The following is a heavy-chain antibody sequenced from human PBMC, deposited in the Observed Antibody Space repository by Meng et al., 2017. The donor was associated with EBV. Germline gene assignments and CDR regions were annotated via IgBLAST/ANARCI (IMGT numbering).Heavy chain of an antibody. CDR2: INPNSGGT. D-gene: IGHD6-19*01. J-gene: IGHJ4*02. V-gene: IGHV1-2*06. Sequence: GRLVRAGAEVKKPGASVKISCKASGYPFTGYYMHWVRQAPGQGLEWMGRINPNSGGTNYAQKFQGRVTMTRDTSISTAYMELSRLRSDDTAVYYCARVGIAVAGTGDYWGQGTLVTVSS. CDR3: ARVGIAVAGTGDY. CDR1: GYPFTGYY.